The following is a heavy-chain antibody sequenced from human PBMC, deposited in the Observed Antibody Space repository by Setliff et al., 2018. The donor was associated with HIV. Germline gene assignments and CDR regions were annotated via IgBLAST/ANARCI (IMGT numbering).Heavy chain of an antibody. CDR1: GGSISSGSYY. CDR2: VYYSGST. J-gene: IGHJ4*02. D-gene: IGHD3-10*02. Sequence: PSETLSLTCTVSGGSISSGSYYWGWIRQSPGKGLEWIGSVYYSGSTYHNPSLKSRITISIDTSKDHFSLHLTSVTAADTAIYYCARVDTMLLFFDLWGQGTLVTVSS. V-gene: IGHV4-39*02. CDR3: ARVDTMLLFFDL.